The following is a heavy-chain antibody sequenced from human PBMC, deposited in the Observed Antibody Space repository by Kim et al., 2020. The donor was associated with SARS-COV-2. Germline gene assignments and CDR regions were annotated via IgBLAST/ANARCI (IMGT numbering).Heavy chain of an antibody. Sequence: GGSLRLSCAASGFTFSTYAMHWVRQAPGKGLDWVAVTSYDGSDKYYADSVKGRFTISRDNSKNTLYLQMSSLRTEDTAVYYCAREISGMDVGGQGTTVTVSS. J-gene: IGHJ6*02. CDR2: TSYDGSDK. V-gene: IGHV3-30-3*01. CDR3: AREISGMDV. D-gene: IGHD3-3*02. CDR1: GFTFSTYA.